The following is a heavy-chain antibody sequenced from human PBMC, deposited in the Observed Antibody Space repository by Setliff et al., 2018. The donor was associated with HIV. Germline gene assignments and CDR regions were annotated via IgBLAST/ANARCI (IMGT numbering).Heavy chain of an antibody. V-gene: IGHV4-31*03. CDR2: IYYSGST. CDR3: ARGFTNYDIMTGYPRAPYYYYYMDV. CDR1: GGSISSGGYY. D-gene: IGHD3-9*01. J-gene: IGHJ6*03. Sequence: SETLSLTCTVSGGSISSGGYYWSWIRQHPGKGLEWIGYIYYSGSTYYNPSLKSRVTISVDTSKNQFSLKLTSVTAADTAVYYCARGFTNYDIMTGYPRAPYYYYYMDVWGKGTTVTVSS.